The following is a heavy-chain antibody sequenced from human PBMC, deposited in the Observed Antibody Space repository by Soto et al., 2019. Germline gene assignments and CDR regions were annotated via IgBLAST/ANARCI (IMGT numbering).Heavy chain of an antibody. J-gene: IGHJ4*02. CDR1: GFTFSSYA. D-gene: IGHD2-2*01. CDR3: ARGTSSLTLFDY. Sequence: GGSLRLSCAASGFTFSSYAVKWVRQAPGKGLEWVAVISFDGSNKYYADSVKGRFTISRDNSKNTLYLQMNSLRAEDTAVYFCARGTSSLTLFDYWGQGTPVTVSS. V-gene: IGHV3-30-3*01. CDR2: ISFDGSNK.